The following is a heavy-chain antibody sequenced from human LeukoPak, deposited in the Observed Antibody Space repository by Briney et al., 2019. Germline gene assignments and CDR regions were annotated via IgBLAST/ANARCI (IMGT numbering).Heavy chain of an antibody. J-gene: IGHJ4*02. CDR2: ISGSGGST. D-gene: IGHD3-22*01. CDR3: AKDSPYDSSTPLYDY. CDR1: GFTFSSYA. V-gene: IGHV3-23*01. Sequence: GGSLRLSCAASGFTFSSYAMSWVRQAPGKGLEWVSAISGSGGSTYCADSVKGRFTISRDNSKNTLYLRMNSLRAEDTAVYYCAKDSPYDSSTPLYDYWGQGTLVTVSS.